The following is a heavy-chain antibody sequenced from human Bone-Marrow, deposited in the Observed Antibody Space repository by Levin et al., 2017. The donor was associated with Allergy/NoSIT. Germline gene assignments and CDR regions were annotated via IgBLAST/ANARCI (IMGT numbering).Heavy chain of an antibody. D-gene: IGHD2-15*01. CDR3: SRYRLGYCSGGSCYSAYDYYGMDV. V-gene: IGHV3-11*01. Sequence: GGSLRLSCAASGFTFGDYYMSWIRQAPGKGLEWVSYISSGSSTIYYADSVKGRFTISRDNAKNSLFLQMDSLRAEDTAVYYCSRYRLGYCSGGSCYSAYDYYGMDVWGQGTTVTVSS. CDR1: GFTFGDYY. J-gene: IGHJ6*02. CDR2: ISSGSSTI.